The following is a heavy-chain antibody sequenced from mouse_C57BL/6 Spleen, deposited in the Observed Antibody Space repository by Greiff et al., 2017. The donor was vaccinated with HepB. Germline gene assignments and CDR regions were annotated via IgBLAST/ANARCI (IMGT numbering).Heavy chain of an antibody. CDR1: GYTFTDYY. J-gene: IGHJ4*01. CDR2: IYPGSGNT. V-gene: IGHV1-76*01. D-gene: IGHD1-1*01. Sequence: VKLMESGAELVRPGASVKLSCKASGYTFTDYYINWVKQRPGQGLEWIARIYPGSGNTYYNEKFKGKATLTAEKSSSTAYMQLSSLTSEDSAVYFCARHYGSFYAMDYWGQGTSVTVSS. CDR3: ARHYGSFYAMDY.